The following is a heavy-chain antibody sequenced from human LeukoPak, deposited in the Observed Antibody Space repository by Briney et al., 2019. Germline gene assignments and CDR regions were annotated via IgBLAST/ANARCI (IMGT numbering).Heavy chain of an antibody. CDR3: ARGGHYYSYSMDV. V-gene: IGHV1-2*02. Sequence: ASVKVSCKASGYSFTDYYMHWVRQAPGQGLESMGWINPDSGGTNYPQKFQGRVTTTRDTSISTAYMELSRLRSDDTAVYYCARGGHYYSYSMDVWGKGTTVTVSS. CDR2: INPDSGGT. CDR1: GYSFTDYY. J-gene: IGHJ6*03.